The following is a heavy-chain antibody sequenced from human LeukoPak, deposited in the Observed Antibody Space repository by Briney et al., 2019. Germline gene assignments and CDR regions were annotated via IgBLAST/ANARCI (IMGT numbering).Heavy chain of an antibody. CDR3: ARDGRDRDGYNYYY. D-gene: IGHD5-24*01. Sequence: GGSLRLSCAASGFTFSSYAMHRVRQAPGKGLEWVAVISYDGSNKYYADSVKGRFTISRDNSKNTLYLQMNSLRAEDTAVYYCARDGRDRDGYNYYYWGQGTLVTVSS. CDR1: GFTFSSYA. V-gene: IGHV3-30-3*01. J-gene: IGHJ4*02. CDR2: ISYDGSNK.